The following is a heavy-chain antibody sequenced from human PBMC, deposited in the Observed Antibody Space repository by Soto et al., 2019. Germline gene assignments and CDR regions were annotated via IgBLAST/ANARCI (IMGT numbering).Heavy chain of an antibody. CDR2: ISSSSSYI. CDR1: GFTFSSYS. D-gene: IGHD5-18*01. J-gene: IGHJ4*02. V-gene: IGHV3-21*01. CDR3: ARDTRGYSYGTGLAFDY. Sequence: LRLSCAASGFTFSSYSMNWVRQAPGKGLEWVSSISSSSSYIYYADSVKGRFTISRDNAKNSLYLQMNSLRAEDTAVYYCARDTRGYSYGTGLAFDYWGQGTLVTVSS.